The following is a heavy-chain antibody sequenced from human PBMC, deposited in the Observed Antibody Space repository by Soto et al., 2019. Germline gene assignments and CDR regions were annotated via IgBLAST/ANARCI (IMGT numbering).Heavy chain of an antibody. D-gene: IGHD2-21*02. CDR1: GYTFTSYY. V-gene: IGHV1-46*01. CDR3: ARDPGLGMIVVVTAILDY. Sequence: ASVKVSCKASGYTFTSYYMHWVRQAPGQGLEWMGIINPSGGSTSYAQKFQGRVTMTRDTSTSTVYMELSSLRSEDTAVYYCARDPGLGMIVVVTAILDYWGQGTLVTVSS. J-gene: IGHJ4*02. CDR2: INPSGGST.